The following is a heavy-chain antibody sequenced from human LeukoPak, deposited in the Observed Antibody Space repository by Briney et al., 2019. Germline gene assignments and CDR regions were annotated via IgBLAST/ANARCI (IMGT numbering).Heavy chain of an antibody. J-gene: IGHJ6*03. V-gene: IGHV3-30*02. CDR2: IRYDGSNK. CDR3: AKTENNYYGSGSYYGYYYYYYMDV. D-gene: IGHD3-10*01. CDR1: GFTFSSYG. Sequence: PGGSLRLSCAASGFTFSSYGMHWVRQAPGKGLEWVTFIRYDGSNKYYADSVKGRFTISRDNSKNTLYLQMNSLRAEDTAVYYCAKTENNYYGSGSYYGYYYYYYMDVWGKGTTVTISS.